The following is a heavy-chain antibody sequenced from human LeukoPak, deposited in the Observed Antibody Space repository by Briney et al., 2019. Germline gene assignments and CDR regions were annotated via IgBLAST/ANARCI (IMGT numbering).Heavy chain of an antibody. D-gene: IGHD3-9*01. CDR2: ISSSGSTI. Sequence: GGSLRLSCAASGFTFSSYEMNWVRQAPGEGLEWVSYISSSGSTIYYADSVKGRFTISRDNAKNSLYLQMNSLRAEDTAVYYCARENILTGRMFDPWGQGTLVTVSS. V-gene: IGHV3-48*03. CDR1: GFTFSSYE. J-gene: IGHJ5*02. CDR3: ARENILTGRMFDP.